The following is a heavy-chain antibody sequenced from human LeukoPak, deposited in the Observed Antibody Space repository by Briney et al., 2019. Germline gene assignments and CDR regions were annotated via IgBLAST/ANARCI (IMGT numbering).Heavy chain of an antibody. Sequence: GASVKVSCKASGYTFTSYGITWVRQAPGQGLEWMGWISAYNGKTHYARKLQGRVTMTTDTSTSTAYMELRSLGSDDTAVYYCARDGPDYGDYVNFDYWGQGTLVTVSS. D-gene: IGHD4-17*01. J-gene: IGHJ4*02. CDR1: GYTFTSYG. CDR3: ARDGPDYGDYVNFDY. V-gene: IGHV1-18*01. CDR2: ISAYNGKT.